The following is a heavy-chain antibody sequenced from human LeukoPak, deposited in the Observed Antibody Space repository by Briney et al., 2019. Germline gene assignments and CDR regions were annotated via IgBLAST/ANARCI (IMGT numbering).Heavy chain of an antibody. CDR1: GGSFSGYY. CDR3: ARGSISSSSWYSTEYYFDY. V-gene: IGHV4-34*01. J-gene: IGHJ4*02. Sequence: SETLSLTCAVYGGSFSGYYWSWIRQPPGKGLEGSGEINHSGSTNYNPSLKSRVTISVDTSKNQFSLKLSSVTAADTAVYYCARGSISSSSWYSTEYYFDYWGQGTLVTVSS. CDR2: INHSGST. D-gene: IGHD6-13*01.